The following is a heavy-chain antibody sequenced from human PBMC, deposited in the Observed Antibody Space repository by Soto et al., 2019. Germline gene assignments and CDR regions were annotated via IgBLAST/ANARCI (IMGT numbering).Heavy chain of an antibody. V-gene: IGHV4-39*07. Sequence: SLTPSVRWTFCGGSLSSCSYYLGWIRQPPGKGLEWIGSIYYSGSTYYNPSLKSRATISVDKSKNQFSLKLTSVTAADTAVYYCAREQQQLVVDYWGQGTLVTVSS. CDR2: IYYSGST. D-gene: IGHD6-13*01. J-gene: IGHJ4*02. CDR3: AREQQQLVVDY. CDR1: GGSLSSCSYY.